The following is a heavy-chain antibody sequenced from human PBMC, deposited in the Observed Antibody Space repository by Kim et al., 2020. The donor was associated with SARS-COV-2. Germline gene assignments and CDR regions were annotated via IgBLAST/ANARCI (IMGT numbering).Heavy chain of an antibody. CDR2: ISWNSGSI. D-gene: IGHD6-6*01. CDR3: AKDLGLVSYAFDI. CDR1: GFTFDDYA. Sequence: GGSLRLSCAASGFTFDDYAMHWVRQAPGKGLEWVSGISWNSGSIGYADSVKGRFTISRDNAKNSLYLQMNSLRAEDTALYYCAKDLGLVSYAFDIWGQGTMVTVSS. J-gene: IGHJ3*02. V-gene: IGHV3-9*01.